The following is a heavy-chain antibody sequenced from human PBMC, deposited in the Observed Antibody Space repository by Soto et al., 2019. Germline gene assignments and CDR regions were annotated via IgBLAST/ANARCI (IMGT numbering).Heavy chain of an antibody. Sequence: QVQLVESGGGVVQPGRSLRLSCAASEFTFSSYGMHWVRQATGKGLEWVAVIWYDGSNKYYEDSVQGRFTISRDNSKNTLYLRMNSLRAEDTAVYYCARDRDYDSSGYYSTGGMDVWGQGTTVTVSS. CDR1: EFTFSSYG. D-gene: IGHD3-22*01. V-gene: IGHV3-33*01. J-gene: IGHJ6*02. CDR3: ARDRDYDSSGYYSTGGMDV. CDR2: IWYDGSNK.